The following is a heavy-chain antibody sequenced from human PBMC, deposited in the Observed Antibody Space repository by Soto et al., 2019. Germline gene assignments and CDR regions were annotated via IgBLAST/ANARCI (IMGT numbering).Heavy chain of an antibody. CDR3: TTLFQTNYYGSGSYYEQYYYMDV. CDR1: GFTFSNAW. CDR2: IKSKTDGGTT. Sequence: GESVRLSFAASGFTFSNAWMSWVRQAPGKGLEWVGRIKSKTDGGTTDYAAPVKGRFTISRDDSKNTLYLQMNSLKTEDTAVYYCTTLFQTNYYGSGSYYEQYYYMDVWGKGTTVTVSS. D-gene: IGHD3-10*01. J-gene: IGHJ6*03. V-gene: IGHV3-15*01.